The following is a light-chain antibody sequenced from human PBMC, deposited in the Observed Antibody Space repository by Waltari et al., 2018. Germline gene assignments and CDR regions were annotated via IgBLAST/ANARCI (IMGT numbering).Light chain of an antibody. CDR3: QQFNTYPLT. J-gene: IGKJ5*01. Sequence: IQLTQSPSSLSASVGDRVTITCRASQGISSYLVWYQQKPGKAPNLLIYAAFTLQSGVPSRFSGSGSGTDFTLPISSLQPEDFATYYCQQFNTYPLTFGQGTRLEIK. CDR2: AAF. CDR1: QGISSY. V-gene: IGKV1-9*01.